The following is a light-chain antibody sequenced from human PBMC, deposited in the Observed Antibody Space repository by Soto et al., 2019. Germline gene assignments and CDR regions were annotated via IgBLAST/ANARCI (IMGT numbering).Light chain of an antibody. CDR3: SSYTSSTTRV. J-gene: IGLJ2*01. Sequence: QPVLTQPASVSGSPGQSIPISCTGTSSDVGGYNYVSWYQQHPGRAPKVMIYDVSSRPSGVSNRFSGSKSGNTASLTISGLQAEDEADYYCSSYTSSTTRVFGGGTKLTVL. V-gene: IGLV2-14*01. CDR1: SSDVGGYNY. CDR2: DVS.